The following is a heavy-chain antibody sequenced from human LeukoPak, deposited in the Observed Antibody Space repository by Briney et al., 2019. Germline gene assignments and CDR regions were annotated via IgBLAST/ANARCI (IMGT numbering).Heavy chain of an antibody. CDR3: ARVRNLRNWFDP. V-gene: IGHV4-34*01. CDR2: INHSGST. CDR1: GGSFSGYY. Sequence: SETLSLTCAVYGGSFSGYYWSWTRQPPGKGLEWIGEINHSGSTNYNPSLKSRVTISVDTSKNQFSLKLSSVTAADTAVYYCARVRNLRNWFDPWGQGTLVADPS. J-gene: IGHJ5*02.